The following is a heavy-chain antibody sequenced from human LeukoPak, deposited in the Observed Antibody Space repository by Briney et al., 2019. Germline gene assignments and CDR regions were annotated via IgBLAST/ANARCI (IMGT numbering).Heavy chain of an antibody. Sequence: GGSLRLSCAASGFTLSEYDMHWVRQPTGKGLEWVSVIGSAGDTYYSDSVKGRFTISRENAKNSLDLQMNSLRDEDTAVYYCAKSSYYDASGYYREYYFDYWGQGTLVTVSS. CDR1: GFTLSEYD. J-gene: IGHJ4*02. D-gene: IGHD3-22*01. CDR2: IGSAGDT. V-gene: IGHV3-13*01. CDR3: AKSSYYDASGYYREYYFDY.